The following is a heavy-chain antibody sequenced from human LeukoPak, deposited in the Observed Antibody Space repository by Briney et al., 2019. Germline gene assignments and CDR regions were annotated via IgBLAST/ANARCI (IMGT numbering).Heavy chain of an antibody. D-gene: IGHD3-3*01. J-gene: IGHJ1*01. V-gene: IGHV4-39*01. Sequence: PSETLSLTCTVSGDSISSSMYYWGWIRQPPGMGLEWIGSFYYIGSTYSNPSLKSRVTISVHTSKKQFSLKLSSVTAADTAVYYCARHFGLRNAEYFQHWGQGTLVTVSS. CDR2: FYYIGST. CDR3: ARHFGLRNAEYFQH. CDR1: GDSISSSMYY.